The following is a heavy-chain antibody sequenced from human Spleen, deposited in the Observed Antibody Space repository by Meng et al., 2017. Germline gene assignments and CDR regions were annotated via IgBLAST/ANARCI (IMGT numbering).Heavy chain of an antibody. J-gene: IGHJ4*02. D-gene: IGHD4-11*01. V-gene: IGHV4-34*01. CDR1: GGSFSDYY. CDR3: ARGPTTMAHDFDY. Sequence: LRQWGAGLLKSSETLYLACGVSGGSFSDYYWSWIRPPPGKGLEWIGEINHSGSTNYNPSLESRATISVDTSQNNLSLKLSSVTAADSAVYYCARGPTTMAHDFDYWGQGTLVTVSS. CDR2: INHSGST.